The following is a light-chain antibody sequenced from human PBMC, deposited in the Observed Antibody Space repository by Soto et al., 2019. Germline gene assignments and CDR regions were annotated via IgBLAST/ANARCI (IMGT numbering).Light chain of an antibody. CDR1: QGINNT. V-gene: IGKV1-27*01. CDR2: AAS. Sequence: DIQLTQSPSSLSASVGARVTITCRASQGINNTLAWYQQKSGQVPSLLIFAASTLESGVPSRFRGSGFGTLFGLSISGVKAEDVAAYDCHKYKGAPETFGPGTKVEMK. J-gene: IGKJ1*01. CDR3: HKYKGAPET.